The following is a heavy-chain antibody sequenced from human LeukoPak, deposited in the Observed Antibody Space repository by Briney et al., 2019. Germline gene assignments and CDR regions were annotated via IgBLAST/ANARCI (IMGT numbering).Heavy chain of an antibody. CDR1: GYTFTSYG. J-gene: IGHJ5*02. CDR2: IIPIFGTA. CDR3: ARLVVGATTSYNWFDP. Sequence: SVKVSCKASGYTFTSYGISWVRQAPGQGLEWMGGIIPIFGTANYAQKFQGRVTITADESTSTAYMELSSLRSEDTAVYYCARLVVGATTSYNWFDPWGQGTLVTVSS. D-gene: IGHD1-26*01. V-gene: IGHV1-69*13.